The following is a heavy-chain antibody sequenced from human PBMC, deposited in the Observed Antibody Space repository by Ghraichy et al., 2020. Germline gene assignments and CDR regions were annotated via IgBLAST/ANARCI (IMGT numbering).Heavy chain of an antibody. CDR2: IYYSGST. CDR1: GGSISSSSYY. V-gene: IGHV4-39*01. D-gene: IGHD6-19*01. Sequence: ETLSLTCTVSGGSISSSSYYWGWIRQPPGKGLEWIGSIYYSGSTYYNPSLKSRVTISVDTSKNQFSLKLSSVTAADTAVYYCASWPPPSSGWYFDYWGQGTLVTVSS. J-gene: IGHJ4*02. CDR3: ASWPPPSSGWYFDY.